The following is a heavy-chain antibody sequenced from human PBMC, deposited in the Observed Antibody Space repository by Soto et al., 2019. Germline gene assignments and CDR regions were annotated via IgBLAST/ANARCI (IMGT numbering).Heavy chain of an antibody. CDR1: VFTFSSYA. CDR3: AKVLAVAGYDAFVVGYSKNFVFDY. V-gene: IGHV3-23*01. J-gene: IGHJ4*02. D-gene: IGHD6-19*01. CDR2: ISGSGGST. Sequence: HPGGSLRLSCAASVFTFSSYAMSWVRQAPGKGLEWVSAISGSGGSTYYADSVKGRFTISRDNSKNTLYLQMNSLRAEDTAVYYCAKVLAVAGYDAFVVGYSKNFVFDYWGQGTLVTVSS.